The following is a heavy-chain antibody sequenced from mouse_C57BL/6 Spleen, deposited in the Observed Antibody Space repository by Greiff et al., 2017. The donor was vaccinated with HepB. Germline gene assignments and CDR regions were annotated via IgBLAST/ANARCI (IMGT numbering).Heavy chain of an antibody. CDR2: IWGDGST. Sequence: VQRVESGPGLVAPSQSLSITCTVSGFSLTSYGVSWVRQPPGKGLEWLGVIWGDGSTNYHSALISRLSISKDNSKSQVFLKLNSLQTDDTATYYCAKPGTVVPALGWYAMDYWGQGTSVTVSS. J-gene: IGHJ4*01. V-gene: IGHV2-3*01. CDR3: AKPGTVVPALGWYAMDY. D-gene: IGHD1-1*01. CDR1: GFSLTSYG.